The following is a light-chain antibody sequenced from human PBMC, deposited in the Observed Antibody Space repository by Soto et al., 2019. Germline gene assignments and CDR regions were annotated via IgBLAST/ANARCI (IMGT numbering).Light chain of an antibody. CDR2: KAS. CDR1: QSISTW. V-gene: IGKV1-5*03. Sequence: DIQMTQSPSTLPASVGDRVTITCRANQSISTWLAWYQQKPGKAPNLLIYKASRLETGVPSRFSGSGSGTEFTLTISCLQPDDFATYYCQQYNSYSPLTVGGGTKVDIK. J-gene: IGKJ4*01. CDR3: QQYNSYSPLT.